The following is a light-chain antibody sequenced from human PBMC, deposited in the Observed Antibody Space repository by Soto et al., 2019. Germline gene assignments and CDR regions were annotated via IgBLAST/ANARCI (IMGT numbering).Light chain of an antibody. CDR2: KAS. J-gene: IGKJ4*01. V-gene: IGKV1-5*03. Sequence: DLQMTQSPSTLSASVGDRVTITCRASQSISSWLAWYQQKPGKAPNLLIYKASSLESGVPSRFSGSGSTTEFTLTISSLQPDDFATYYCQQYDNYPLTFGGGTKVEIK. CDR1: QSISSW. CDR3: QQYDNYPLT.